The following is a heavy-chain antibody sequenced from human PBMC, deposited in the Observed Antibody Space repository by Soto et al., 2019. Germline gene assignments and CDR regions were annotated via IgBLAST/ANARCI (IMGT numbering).Heavy chain of an antibody. J-gene: IGHJ6*04. CDR3: ARRTELQIGGILRWGPKSKSYCVMDV. V-gene: IGHV3-7*01. CDR1: AFTFRSYW. D-gene: IGHD3-16*01. Sequence: EVQLVESGGGLVQPGGSLRLSCGASAFTFRSYWMMWVRQAPGKGLEWVASINQDGSDKHYVDSVKGRITISRDHAQNSLFLQMNSLRGEDTAVYYCARRTELQIGGILRWGPKSKSYCVMDVWGEGTTVTVSS. CDR2: INQDGSDK.